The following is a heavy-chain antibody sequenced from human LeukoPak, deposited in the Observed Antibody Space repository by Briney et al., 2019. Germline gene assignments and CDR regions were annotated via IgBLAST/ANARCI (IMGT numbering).Heavy chain of an antibody. J-gene: IGHJ6*04. CDR2: IYHSGST. CDR1: GGSISSSNW. V-gene: IGHV4-4*02. D-gene: IGHD5-18*01. CDR3: ARVQVSYYYGMDV. Sequence: SETLSLTCAVSGGSISSSNWWSWVRQPPGRGLEWIGEIYHSGSTNYNPSLKSRVTTSVDKSKNQFSLKLSSVTAADTAVYYCARVQVSYYYGMDVWGKGTTVTVSS.